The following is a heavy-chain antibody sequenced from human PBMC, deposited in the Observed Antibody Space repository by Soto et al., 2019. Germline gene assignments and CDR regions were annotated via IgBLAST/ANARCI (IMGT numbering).Heavy chain of an antibody. V-gene: IGHV1-69*02. J-gene: IGHJ1*01. CDR2: IIPILGIA. CDR3: ARGERCSGGSCYRAEYFQH. CDR1: GGTFSSYT. D-gene: IGHD2-15*01. Sequence: GASVKVSCKASGGTFSSYTISWVRQAPGQGLEWMGRIIPILGIANYAQKFQGRVTITADKSTSTAYMELSSLRSEDTAVYYCARGERCSGGSCYRAEYFQHWGQGTLVTVSS.